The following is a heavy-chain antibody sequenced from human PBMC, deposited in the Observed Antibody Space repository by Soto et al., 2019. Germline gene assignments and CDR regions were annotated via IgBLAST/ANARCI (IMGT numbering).Heavy chain of an antibody. V-gene: IGHV5-51*01. D-gene: IGHD1-20*01. Sequence: LGESLKISCKGSGYNFATYWIGWVRQMPGKGLEWMGIIYPHDSDTRYSPSFQGQVTISADKSISTAYLQWGSLKASDTAIYYCARRLDNTLDFWGQGTLVTVSS. CDR2: IYPHDSDT. CDR1: GYNFATYW. J-gene: IGHJ4*02. CDR3: ARRLDNTLDF.